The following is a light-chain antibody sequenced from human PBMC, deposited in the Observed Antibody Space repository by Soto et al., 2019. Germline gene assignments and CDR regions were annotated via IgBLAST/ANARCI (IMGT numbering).Light chain of an antibody. CDR1: QSISSW. Sequence: DIQMTQSPSTLSASVGDRVTITCRASQSISSWLAWYQQKPGKAPKLLIYDASSLESGVPSRFSGSGSGTDLTLTISRLQSEDFAVYYGHQYNHWLRWTFGQGTKVDIK. CDR2: DAS. CDR3: HQYNHWLRWT. V-gene: IGKV1-5*01. J-gene: IGKJ1*01.